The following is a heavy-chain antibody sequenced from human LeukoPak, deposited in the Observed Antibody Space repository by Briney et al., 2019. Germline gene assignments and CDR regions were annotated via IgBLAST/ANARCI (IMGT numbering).Heavy chain of an antibody. D-gene: IGHD1-26*01. Sequence: SQTLSLTCAISGDSVSSNSAAWNWIRQSPSRGLEWLGRTCYRSKWYYQYAVSVKSRITISPDTSKNQFSPQLNSVTPEDTAVYYCASWDHRSARSHAWGQGTLVTVSS. J-gene: IGHJ1*01. CDR2: TCYRSKWYY. CDR1: GDSVSSNSAA. CDR3: ASWDHRSARSHA. V-gene: IGHV6-1*01.